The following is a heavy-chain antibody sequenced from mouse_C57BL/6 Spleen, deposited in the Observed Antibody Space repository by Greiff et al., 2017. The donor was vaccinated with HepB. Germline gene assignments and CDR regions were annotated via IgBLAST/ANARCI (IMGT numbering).Heavy chain of an antibody. CDR3: ARTPPAMVKGWYFDV. CDR2: IDPSDSET. V-gene: IGHV1-52*01. J-gene: IGHJ1*03. D-gene: IGHD2-2*01. CDR1: GYTFTSYW. Sequence: QVQLQQPGAELVRPGSSVKLSCKASGYTFTSYWMHWVKQRPIQGLEWIGNIDPSDSETHYNQKFKDKATLTVDKSSSTAYMQLSSLTSEDSAVYYCARTPPAMVKGWYFDVWGTGTTVTVSS.